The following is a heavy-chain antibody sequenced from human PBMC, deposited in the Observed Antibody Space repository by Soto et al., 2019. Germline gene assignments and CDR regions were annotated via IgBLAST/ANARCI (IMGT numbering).Heavy chain of an antibody. D-gene: IGHD6-13*01. J-gene: IGHJ4*02. CDR3: ARMRIAAAGTAHFDY. CDR1: GFSLSTSGMC. V-gene: IGHV2-70*11. Sequence: GSGPTLVNPTQTLTLTCTFSGFSLSTSGMCVSWIRQPPGKALEWLARIDWDDDKYYSTSLKTRLTISKDTSKNQVVLTMTNMDPVDTATYYCARMRIAAAGTAHFDYWGQGTLVTVSS. CDR2: IDWDDDK.